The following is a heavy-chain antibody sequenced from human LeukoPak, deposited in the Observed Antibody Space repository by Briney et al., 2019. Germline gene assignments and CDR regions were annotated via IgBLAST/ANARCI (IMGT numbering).Heavy chain of an antibody. D-gene: IGHD6-19*01. Sequence: PSETLSLTCTVSGGSISSSGYYWGWIRQPPGKGLEWIGSISSGGSTHYIPSLKSRVTISVDTSKNQFSLKLSSVTAADTAVYYCARRAQRPSSGWVYFDYWGQGTLVTVSS. CDR3: ARRAQRPSSGWVYFDY. CDR2: ISSGGST. V-gene: IGHV4-39*07. J-gene: IGHJ4*02. CDR1: GGSISSSGYY.